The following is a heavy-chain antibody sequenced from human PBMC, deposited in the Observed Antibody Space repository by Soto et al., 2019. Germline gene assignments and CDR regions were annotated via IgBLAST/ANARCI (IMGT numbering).Heavy chain of an antibody. CDR2: INHSGFT. CDR1: GGSLRCHY. J-gene: IGHJ4*02. Sequence: PPETLSLTCAVSGGSLRCHYWSWIRQSPEKGLEWIGEINHSGFTNYNPTLKSRVTISRDASKNQFSLRLSSMTAADSAVYFCARAAVKLGATLFDSWGQGTLVTVSS. V-gene: IGHV4-34*01. CDR3: ARAAVKLGATLFDS. D-gene: IGHD1-26*01.